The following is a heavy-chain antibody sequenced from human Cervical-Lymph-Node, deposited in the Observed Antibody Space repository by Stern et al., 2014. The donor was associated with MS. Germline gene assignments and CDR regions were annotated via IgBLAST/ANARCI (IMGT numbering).Heavy chain of an antibody. J-gene: IGHJ4*02. D-gene: IGHD6-13*01. CDR3: ASAYSSSHYYFDY. Sequence: VQLVESGGGVVQPGRSLRLSCAASGFSFSRYAMHWVRQAPGKGLEWVALIWYDGSNPDYAGCVTGRFTISRDNFKNARYLQMNSLRAEDTAVYYCASAYSSSHYYFDYWGQGTLVTVSS. CDR2: IWYDGSNP. V-gene: IGHV3-33*01. CDR1: GFSFSRYA.